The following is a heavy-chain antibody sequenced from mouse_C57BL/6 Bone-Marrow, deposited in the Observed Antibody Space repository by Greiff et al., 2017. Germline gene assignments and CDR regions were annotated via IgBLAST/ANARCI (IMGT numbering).Heavy chain of an antibody. CDR3: ARDYYGSSLYAMDY. J-gene: IGHJ4*01. Sequence: QVQLQQSGPELVKPGASVKISCKASGYAFSSSWMNWVKQRPGKGLEWIGRIYPGDGDTNYNGKFKGKATLTADKSSSTAYMQLSSLTSEDSAVYCCARDYYGSSLYAMDYWGQGTSVTVSS. CDR2: IYPGDGDT. CDR1: GYAFSSSW. D-gene: IGHD1-1*01. V-gene: IGHV1-82*01.